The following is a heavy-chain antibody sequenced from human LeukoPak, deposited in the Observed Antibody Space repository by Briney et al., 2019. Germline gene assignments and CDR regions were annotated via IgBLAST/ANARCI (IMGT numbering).Heavy chain of an antibody. V-gene: IGHV1-46*04. CDR3: ARDGDYYSIDY. CDR1: GYTLTELS. CDR2: INPSGGST. Sequence: GASVKVSCKVSGYTLTELSIHWVRQAPGQGLEWMGIINPSGGSTNYAQKLQGRVTMTRDTSTSTVYMELSSLRSEDTAVYYCARDGDYYSIDYWGQGTLVTVSS. J-gene: IGHJ4*02. D-gene: IGHD3-22*01.